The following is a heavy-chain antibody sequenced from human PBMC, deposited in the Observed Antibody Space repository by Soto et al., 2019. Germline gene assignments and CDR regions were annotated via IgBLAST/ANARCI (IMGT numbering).Heavy chain of an antibody. D-gene: IGHD6-6*01. CDR1: GFMFSDYA. Sequence: GGSLRLSCAASGFMFSDYAMDWVRQAPGKGLEWVSYFSSSDNTVQYADSVKGRFIISRDNVANSLYLQMHSLTAEDTAVYYCARETQSSHPSFDSWGPGTLVTVSS. J-gene: IGHJ5*01. CDR2: FSSSDNTV. V-gene: IGHV3-48*03. CDR3: ARETQSSHPSFDS.